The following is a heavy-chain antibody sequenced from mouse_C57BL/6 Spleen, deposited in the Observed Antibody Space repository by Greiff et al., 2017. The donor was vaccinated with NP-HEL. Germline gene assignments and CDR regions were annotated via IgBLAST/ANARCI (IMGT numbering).Heavy chain of an antibody. CDR1: GYSITSGYY. J-gene: IGHJ4*01. D-gene: IGHD2-1*01. Sequence: EVKLQESGPGLVKPSQSLSLTCSVTGYSITSGYYWNWIRQFPGNKLEWMGYISYDGSNNYNPSLKNRISITRDTAKNQFFLKLNSVTTEDTATYYCARAPLSTLYAMDYWGQGTSVTVSS. V-gene: IGHV3-6*01. CDR2: ISYDGSN. CDR3: ARAPLSTLYAMDY.